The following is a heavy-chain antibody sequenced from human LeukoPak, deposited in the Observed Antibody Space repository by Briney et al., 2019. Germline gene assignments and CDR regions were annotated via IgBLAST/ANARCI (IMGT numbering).Heavy chain of an antibody. CDR3: ARLAELWFGGPKWFDP. V-gene: IGHV4-31*03. J-gene: IGHJ5*02. Sequence: SETLSLTCTVSGGSISSGGYYWSWIRQHPGKGLEWIGYIYYSGSTYYNPSLKSRVTISVDTSKNQFSLKLSSVTAADTAVYYCARLAELWFGGPKWFDPWGQGTLVTVSS. CDR2: IYYSGST. D-gene: IGHD3-10*01. CDR1: GGSISSGGYY.